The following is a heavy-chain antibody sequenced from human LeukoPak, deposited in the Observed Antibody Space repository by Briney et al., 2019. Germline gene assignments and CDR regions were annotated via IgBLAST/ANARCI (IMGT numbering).Heavy chain of an antibody. V-gene: IGHV3-23*01. CDR3: AKNFAAGTEYFQH. Sequence: GESLRLSCVASGFTFSNYAMSWVRQAPGKRLEWVSAVTGRGGSTYYADSVKGRFTISRDNSKNTLFLQMNSLRAEDTAVYYRAKNFAAGTEYFQHWGQGTLVTVSS. J-gene: IGHJ1*01. CDR2: VTGRGGST. D-gene: IGHD6-13*01. CDR1: GFTFSNYA.